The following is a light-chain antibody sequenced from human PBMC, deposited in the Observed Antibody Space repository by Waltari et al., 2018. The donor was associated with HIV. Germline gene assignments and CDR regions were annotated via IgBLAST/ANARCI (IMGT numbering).Light chain of an antibody. Sequence: LPPSPATLSLSPGERATPSCMASQRVTTYLAWLQLKPGQPPRLLLYNTSNKATGVPARFSGSGSGTDVTLTISSLEPADSAVYVCHQRTDWPPRHTFGQGTKLEI. CDR1: QRVTTY. V-gene: IGKV3-11*01. CDR3: HQRTDWPPRHT. J-gene: IGKJ2*01. CDR2: NTS.